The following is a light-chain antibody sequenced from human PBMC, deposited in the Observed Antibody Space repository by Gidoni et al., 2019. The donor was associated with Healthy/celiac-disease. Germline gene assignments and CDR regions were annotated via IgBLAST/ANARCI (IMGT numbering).Light chain of an antibody. V-gene: IGKV4-1*01. CDR1: QSVLYSSNNKYY. J-gene: IGKJ2*01. CDR2: WAS. CDR3: QQYYSIPHT. Sequence: DIVMTQSPDSLAGSLGERATINCKFSQSVLYSSNNKYYLAWYQQKPGQPPKLLIYWASARESGVPDRFSVSGSGTYFTLTISSLQAADVAVYYCQQYYSIPHTFGQGTKLEIK.